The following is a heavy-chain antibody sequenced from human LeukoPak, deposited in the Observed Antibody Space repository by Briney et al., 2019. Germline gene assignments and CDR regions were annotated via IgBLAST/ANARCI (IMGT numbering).Heavy chain of an antibody. CDR2: INSDGSSI. CDR3: ARKTANWFDP. Sequence: PGGSLRLSCAASGFTFSSHWMHWVRHAPGKGLVWVSRINSDGSSISYADSVKGRFTISRDNSKNTLYLQMNSLRAEDTAVYYCARKTANWFDPWGQGTLVTVSS. J-gene: IGHJ5*02. CDR1: GFTFSSHW. V-gene: IGHV3-74*01.